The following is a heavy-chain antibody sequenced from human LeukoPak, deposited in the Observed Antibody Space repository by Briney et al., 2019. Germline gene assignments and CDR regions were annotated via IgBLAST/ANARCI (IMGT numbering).Heavy chain of an antibody. CDR2: INPSGGST. D-gene: IGHD5-12*01. J-gene: IGHJ4*02. CDR3: ARVRIPYSGYESDFDY. V-gene: IGHV1-46*01. CDR1: GYTFTSYY. Sequence: ASVKVSCKASGYTFTSYYMHWVRQAPGQGLEWMGIINPSGGSTNYAKNFQGRVTMTRDTSTSTAYMELYSLRSEDTAVYYCARVRIPYSGYESDFDYWGQGTLVTVSS.